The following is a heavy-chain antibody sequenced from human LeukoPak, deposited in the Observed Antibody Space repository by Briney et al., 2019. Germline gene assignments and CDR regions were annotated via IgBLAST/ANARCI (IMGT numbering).Heavy chain of an antibody. J-gene: IGHJ4*02. CDR3: ATAGQWRFDS. D-gene: IGHD6-19*01. CDR1: GFTFDDYG. CDR2: LSPDGGTI. V-gene: IGHV3-20*04. Sequence: GGSLRLSCAASGFTFDDYGMSWVRQAPGKGLVWVSRLSPDGGTIDYSDSVRGRFTISRDNAKDTLYLQMNSLRVDDTAVYYCATAGQWRFDSWGLGTLVTVSS.